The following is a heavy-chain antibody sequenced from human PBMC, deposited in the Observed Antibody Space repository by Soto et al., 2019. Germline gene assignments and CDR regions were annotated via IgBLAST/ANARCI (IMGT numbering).Heavy chain of an antibody. CDR1: GFTFDDYA. CDR2: IIWNSAYI. D-gene: IGHD6-19*01. V-gene: IGHV3-9*01. CDR3: VKDSTVSGVRQGLDF. J-gene: IGHJ4*02. Sequence: GGSLRLSCAVSGFTFDDYAMHWVRQAPGKGLEWVAGIIWNSAYIVYADSVKGRFTISRDNAKNSLHLQMDSLRAEDTALYYCVKDSTVSGVRQGLDFWGRGTLVTISS.